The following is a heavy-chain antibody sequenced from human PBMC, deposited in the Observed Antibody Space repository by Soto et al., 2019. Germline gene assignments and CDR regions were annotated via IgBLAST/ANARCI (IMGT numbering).Heavy chain of an antibody. Sequence: SETLSLTCAVSGFSIISDSYWGLMRQSPGKGLEWIGTLSHSGRTFYNPSLKSRVTISADTTKNQFSLSLTSVTAADTAVYYCGHLKTDTEVTPAPPLFDSWGQGTLVTVSS. CDR2: LSHSGRT. CDR1: GFSIISDSY. J-gene: IGHJ4*02. D-gene: IGHD2-2*01. V-gene: IGHV4-38-2*01. CDR3: GHLKTDTEVTPAPPLFDS.